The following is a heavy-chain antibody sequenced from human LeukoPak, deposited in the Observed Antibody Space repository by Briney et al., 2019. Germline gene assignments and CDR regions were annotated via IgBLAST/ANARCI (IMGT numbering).Heavy chain of an antibody. CDR3: ARQYLKDYDSSGYLDY. J-gene: IGHJ4*02. Sequence: PSETLSLTCTVSGGSISSYYWSWIRQPPGKGLEWIGYIYYSGSTNYNPSLKSRVTISVDTSKNQFSLKLSSVTAADTAVYYCARQYLKDYDSSGYLDYWGQGTLVTVSS. CDR2: IYYSGST. CDR1: GGSISSYY. D-gene: IGHD3-22*01. V-gene: IGHV4-59*08.